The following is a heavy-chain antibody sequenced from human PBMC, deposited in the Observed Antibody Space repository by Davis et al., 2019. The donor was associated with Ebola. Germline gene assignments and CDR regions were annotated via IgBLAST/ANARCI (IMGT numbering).Heavy chain of an antibody. D-gene: IGHD1-26*01. CDR1: GFTFSSDG. Sequence: GGSLRLSCAASGFTFSSDGMHWVRQAPGKGLEWVAFIRYDGRNKYYADSVKGRFTISRDNSNNTLYLQMNSLRAEDTAVYYCAKDTTNVWFDVWGQGTMVTVSS. CDR3: AKDTTNVWFDV. CDR2: IRYDGRNK. V-gene: IGHV3-30*02. J-gene: IGHJ3*01.